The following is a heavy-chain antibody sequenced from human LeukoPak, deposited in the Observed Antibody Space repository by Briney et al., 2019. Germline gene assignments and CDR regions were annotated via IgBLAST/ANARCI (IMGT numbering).Heavy chain of an antibody. J-gene: IGHJ4*02. V-gene: IGHV3-48*03. Sequence: GGSLRLSCAVSRFSFSSYEMNWVRQAPGKGLEWVSYISSSGDTVYYPDSVKGRFTISRDNAKNSLYLHMHSRRGEDTAVYYCVRGGAVAGLYWGQGTLVTVSS. CDR3: VRGGAVAGLY. D-gene: IGHD6-19*01. CDR1: RFSFSSYE. CDR2: ISSSGDTV.